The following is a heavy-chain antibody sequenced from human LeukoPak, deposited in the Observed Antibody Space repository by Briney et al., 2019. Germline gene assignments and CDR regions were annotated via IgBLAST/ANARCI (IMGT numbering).Heavy chain of an antibody. V-gene: IGHV3-30*04. CDR1: GFTFSNYA. CDR3: ARDQYERRMWGATKCNWFDP. D-gene: IGHD1-26*01. J-gene: IGHJ5*02. CDR2: ISYDGNNK. Sequence: PGGSLRLSCAASGFTFSNYAMHWVRQAPGKGLECVAVISYDGNNKYYADSVRGRFTISRDNSKNTLYLQLNSLRGEDTAVYYCARDQYERRMWGATKCNWFDPWGQGTLVTVSS.